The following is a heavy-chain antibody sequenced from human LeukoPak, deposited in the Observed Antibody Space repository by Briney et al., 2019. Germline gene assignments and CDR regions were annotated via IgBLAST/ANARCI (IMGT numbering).Heavy chain of an antibody. D-gene: IGHD3-16*01. J-gene: IGHJ5*02. CDR2: ARNRANSCRI. Sequence: GGSLRLSCAASGFIFSDHYMDWVRQAPGKGLEWVGRARNRANSCRIEYAASVKGKFIISRDDSNNSVYLQMNSLESEDTAVYYCAKDLGGWFDPWGQGTLVTVSS. CDR3: AKDLGGWFDP. V-gene: IGHV3-72*01. CDR1: GFIFSDHY.